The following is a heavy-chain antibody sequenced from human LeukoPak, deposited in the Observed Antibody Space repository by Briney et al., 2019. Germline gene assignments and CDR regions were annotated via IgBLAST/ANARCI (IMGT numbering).Heavy chain of an antibody. V-gene: IGHV3-20*04. CDR1: GFTFDDYG. Sequence: SGGSLRLSCAASGFTFDDYGMSWVRQAPGKGLEWVSGINWNGGSTGYADSVKGRFTISRDNAKNSLYLQMNSLRAEDTASYYCASISGPDYYGSGSYLRDYWGQGTLVTVSS. CDR3: ASISGPDYYGSGSYLRDY. CDR2: INWNGGST. J-gene: IGHJ4*02. D-gene: IGHD3-10*01.